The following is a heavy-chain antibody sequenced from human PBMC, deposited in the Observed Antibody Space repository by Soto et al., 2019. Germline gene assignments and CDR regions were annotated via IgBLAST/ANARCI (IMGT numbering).Heavy chain of an antibody. J-gene: IGHJ3*02. D-gene: IGHD2-15*01. CDR1: GGSVSSGSYY. CDR2: IYYSGST. V-gene: IGHV4-61*01. Sequence: QVQLQESGPGLVKPSETLSLTCTVSGGSVSSGSYYWSWIRQPPGKGLEWIGYIYYSGSTNYNPSLKSRLTISVATSKNQFSLKLSSVTAADTAVYYCARGSGPNDAFDIWGQGTMVTVSS. CDR3: ARGSGPNDAFDI.